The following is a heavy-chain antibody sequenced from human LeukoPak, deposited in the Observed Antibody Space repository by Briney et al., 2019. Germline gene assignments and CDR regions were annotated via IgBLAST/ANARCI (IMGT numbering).Heavy chain of an antibody. CDR2: IYSGGST. D-gene: IGHD3-22*01. V-gene: IGHV3-66*01. J-gene: IGHJ4*02. CDR1: GFTVSSNY. Sequence: GSLRLSCAASGFTVSSNYMSWVRQAPGKGLEWVSVIYSGGSTYYADSVKGRFTISRDNSKNTLYLQMNSLRAEDTAVYYCARDWYYYDSSGYFHIDYWGQGTLVTVSS. CDR3: ARDWYYYDSSGYFHIDY.